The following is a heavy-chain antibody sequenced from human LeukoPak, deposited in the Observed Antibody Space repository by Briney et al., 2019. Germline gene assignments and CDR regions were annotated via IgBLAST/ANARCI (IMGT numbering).Heavy chain of an antibody. CDR2: IIPIFGTA. Sequence: ASVTVSCKASGGTFSSYAISWVRQAPGQGLEWMGGIIPIFGTANYAQKFQGRVTITADESTSTAYMELSSLRSEDTAVYYCARCEGLRYFDWLFMDYYYYYGMDVWGQGTTVTVSS. D-gene: IGHD3-9*01. CDR1: GGTFSSYA. V-gene: IGHV1-69*13. J-gene: IGHJ6*02. CDR3: ARCEGLRYFDWLFMDYYYYYGMDV.